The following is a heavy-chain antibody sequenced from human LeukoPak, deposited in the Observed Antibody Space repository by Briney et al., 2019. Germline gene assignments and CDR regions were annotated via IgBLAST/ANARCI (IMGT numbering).Heavy chain of an antibody. CDR1: GFTFTNFW. CDR2: ISWNSGSI. CDR3: AKGDLWRRTDAFDI. Sequence: GGSLRLSCAASGFTFTNFWMNWVRQAPGKGLEWVSGISWNSGSIGYADSVKGRFTISRDNAKNSLYLQMNSLRAEDTALYYCAKGDLWRRTDAFDIWGHGTMVTVSS. V-gene: IGHV3-9*01. D-gene: IGHD2-21*02. J-gene: IGHJ3*02.